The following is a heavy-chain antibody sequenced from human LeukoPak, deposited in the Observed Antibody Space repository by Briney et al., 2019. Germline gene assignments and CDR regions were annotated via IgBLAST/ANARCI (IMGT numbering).Heavy chain of an antibody. CDR3: ARVGAFCFDY. V-gene: IGHV3-30*04. CDR2: ISYDGSNK. J-gene: IGHJ4*02. CDR1: GFTFSSFT. D-gene: IGHD3-3*02. Sequence: PGGSLRLSCAASGFTFSSFTMHWVRQAPGKGLEWVAVISYDGSNKYCADSVKGRFTISRDNAKNSLYLQMNSLRAEDTAVYYCARVGAFCFDYWGQGTLVTVSS.